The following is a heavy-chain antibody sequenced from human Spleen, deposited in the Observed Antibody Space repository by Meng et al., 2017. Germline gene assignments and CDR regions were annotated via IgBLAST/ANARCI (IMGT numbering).Heavy chain of an antibody. CDR2: INHSGST. CDR3: ARGPTTMAHDFDY. D-gene: IGHD4-11*01. V-gene: IGHV4-34*01. CDR1: GWAFIDSY. J-gene: IGHJ4*02. Sequence: QVRRPDRGAGRCKPSGTCPLACLVSGWAFIDSYCSWSRPPPGKGLEWIGAINHSGSTNYNPSLESRATISVDTSQNNLSLKLSSVTAADSAVYYCARGPTTMAHDFDYWGQGTLVTVSS.